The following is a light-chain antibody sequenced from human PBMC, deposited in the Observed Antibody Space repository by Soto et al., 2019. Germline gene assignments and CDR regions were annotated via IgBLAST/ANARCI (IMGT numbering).Light chain of an antibody. V-gene: IGKV3-20*01. CDR3: QQYGSSSFT. CDR1: QSVSSSY. CDR2: CES. J-gene: IGKJ3*01. Sequence: EIVLTQSPGTLSLSPGERATLSCRASQSVSSSYLAWYQQKPGEAPRLLIYCESSRATGIPDRFRGSGSGTDLTLTISRLELEDFAVYYCQQYGSSSFTFGPGTKVDIK.